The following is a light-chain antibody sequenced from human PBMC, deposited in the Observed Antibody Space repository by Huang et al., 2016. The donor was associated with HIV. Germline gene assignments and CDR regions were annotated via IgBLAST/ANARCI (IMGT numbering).Light chain of an antibody. CDR2: AAS. J-gene: IGKJ1*01. Sequence: IQLTQSPSSLSASVGDRVTITCRASRDINTYLAWFHQRPGRAPEFLIFAASFLESGVPSRFSGSGSGTEFTLTINGLQPEDFGTYYCQQVDSYPRTCGQGTNVDVK. V-gene: IGKV1-9*01. CDR1: RDINTY. CDR3: QQVDSYPRT.